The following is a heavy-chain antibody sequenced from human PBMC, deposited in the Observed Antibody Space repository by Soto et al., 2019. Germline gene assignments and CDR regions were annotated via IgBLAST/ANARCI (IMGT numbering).Heavy chain of an antibody. CDR1: GGTFSSYA. CDR3: ARTPYDSSGYHHYYYYGIDV. V-gene: IGHV1-69*01. Sequence: QVQLVQSGAEVKNPGSSVTVSCKASGGTFSSYASSWVRPAPGPGLEWMGGIIPIFGTANYAQKFQCSVTITADESTITAYMELSSLRSEDTAVYYCARTPYDSSGYHHYYYYGIDVWCQGTTVTVSS. D-gene: IGHD3-22*01. J-gene: IGHJ6*02. CDR2: IIPIFGTA.